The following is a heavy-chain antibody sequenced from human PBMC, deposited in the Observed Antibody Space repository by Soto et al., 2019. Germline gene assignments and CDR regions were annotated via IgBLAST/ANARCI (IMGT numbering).Heavy chain of an antibody. CDR1: GFTCVNYA. V-gene: IGHV3-23*01. Sequence: PLRLSWGAAGFTCVNYAMSWVIKHPGKGLEWVAHISGSGGATKYADSVKGRFSISKDNSKNTLYLQMNSLRAEDTAVYYCARDQSGSSGYYPPVAFDYWGQGTLVPVSS. CDR3: ARDQSGSSGYYPPVAFDY. CDR2: ISGSGGAT. J-gene: IGHJ4*02. D-gene: IGHD3-22*01.